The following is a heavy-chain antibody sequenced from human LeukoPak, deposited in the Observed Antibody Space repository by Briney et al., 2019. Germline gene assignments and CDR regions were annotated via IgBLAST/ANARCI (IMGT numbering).Heavy chain of an antibody. Sequence: GASVKVSCKASGYTFTGYYMHWVRQAPGQGLEWMGWINPNSGGTNYAQEFQGRVTMTRDTSISTAYMELSRLRSDDTAVYYCAREVVAYDSSGLSLGYWGQGTLVTVSS. J-gene: IGHJ4*02. CDR3: AREVVAYDSSGLSLGY. V-gene: IGHV1-2*02. CDR1: GYTFTGYY. D-gene: IGHD3-22*01. CDR2: INPNSGGT.